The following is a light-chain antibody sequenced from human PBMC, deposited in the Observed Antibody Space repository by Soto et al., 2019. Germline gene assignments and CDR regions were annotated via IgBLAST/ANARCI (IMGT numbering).Light chain of an antibody. Sequence: IVLTQSPATLSLSPGERATLSCRASQSLSSYLAWYQQKPGQAPRLLIYDAWKRATGVPARFSGSGSGTDFTLTISSLEPEDFAVYYCQQRSSWLTFGGGTKVE. CDR3: QQRSSWLT. CDR2: DAW. CDR1: QSLSSY. V-gene: IGKV3-11*01. J-gene: IGKJ4*01.